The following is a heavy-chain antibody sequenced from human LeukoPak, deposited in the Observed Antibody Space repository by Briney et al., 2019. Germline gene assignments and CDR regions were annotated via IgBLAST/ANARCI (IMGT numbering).Heavy chain of an antibody. CDR2: INSDGSST. Sequence: GGSQRLSCAASGFTFSSYWMHWARQAPGKGLVWVSRINSDGSSTSYADSVKGRFTISRDNAKNTLYLQMNSLRAEDSAVYYCARDLELVYYDSSGYDYWGQGTMVTVSS. CDR3: ARDLELVYYDSSGYDY. J-gene: IGHJ4*02. CDR1: GFTFSSYW. V-gene: IGHV3-74*01. D-gene: IGHD3-22*01.